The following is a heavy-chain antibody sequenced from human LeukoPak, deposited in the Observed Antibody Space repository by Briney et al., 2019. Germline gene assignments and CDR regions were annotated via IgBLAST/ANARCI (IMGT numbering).Heavy chain of an antibody. D-gene: IGHD3-9*01. CDR3: ARTARIFDWLSPFDY. Sequence: ASVKVSCKASGGTFSSYAISWVRQAPGQGLEWMGRIIPIFDTVNYAQKFQGRITITADKSTSTAYMELSSLRSEDTAVYYCARTARIFDWLSPFDYWGQGTLVTVSS. CDR2: IIPIFDTV. CDR1: GGTFSSYA. J-gene: IGHJ4*02. V-gene: IGHV1-69*06.